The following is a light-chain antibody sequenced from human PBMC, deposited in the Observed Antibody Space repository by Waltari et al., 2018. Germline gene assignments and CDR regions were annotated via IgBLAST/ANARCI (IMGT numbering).Light chain of an antibody. CDR2: DAS. J-gene: IGKJ2*01. CDR3: QQYDKWTLYT. CDR1: QSVSSN. V-gene: IGKV3-15*01. Sequence: IVMTQSPATLSVSPEERATLSCRASQSVSSNLAWYQQKPGQAPRLLISDASTRATDIPVRFSGSGSGTEFTLTISSVQSEDFGIYFCQQYDKWTLYTFGQGTKLEIK.